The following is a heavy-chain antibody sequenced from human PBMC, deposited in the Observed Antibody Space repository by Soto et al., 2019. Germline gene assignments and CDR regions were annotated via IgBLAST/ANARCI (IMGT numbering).Heavy chain of an antibody. Sequence: QVQLQESGPGLVKPSETLSLTCTVSGGSISSYYWSWIRQPPGKGLEWIGYIYYSGSTNYNPSLKRPVTTAVDTSKNQFSLKLSSVTAADTAVYYCARDSRTWGKRGDWYFDLWGRGTLVTVSS. V-gene: IGHV4-59*01. CDR3: ARDSRTWGKRGDWYFDL. D-gene: IGHD3-16*01. CDR2: IYYSGST. J-gene: IGHJ2*01. CDR1: GGSISSYY.